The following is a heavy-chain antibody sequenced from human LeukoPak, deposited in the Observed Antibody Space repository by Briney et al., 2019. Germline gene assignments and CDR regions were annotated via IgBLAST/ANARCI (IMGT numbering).Heavy chain of an antibody. CDR2: ISSSSSYI. CDR1: GFTFSSYS. J-gene: IGHJ4*02. CDR3: ARKAYSGYETDY. D-gene: IGHD5-12*01. V-gene: IGHV3-21*01. Sequence: PGGSLRLSCAASGFTFSSYSMNWVRQAPGKGLEWVSSISSSSSYIYYADSVKGRFTTSRDNAKNSLYLQMNSLRAEDTAVYFCARKAYSGYETDYWGQGTLVTVSS.